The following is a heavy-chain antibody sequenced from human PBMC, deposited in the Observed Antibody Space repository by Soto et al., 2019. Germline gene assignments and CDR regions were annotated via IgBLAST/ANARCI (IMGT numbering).Heavy chain of an antibody. CDR3: ASYLQYCSGGSCFSEDAFDI. CDR1: GYTFTSYD. J-gene: IGHJ3*02. D-gene: IGHD2-15*01. Sequence: QVQLVQSGAEVKKPGASVKVSCKASGYTFTSYDINWVRQATGQGLEGMGWMNPNSGTTGYAQKFQGRVTMTRNTSISTAYMELRSLRSEDTAVYYCASYLQYCSGGSCFSEDAFDIWGQGTMVTVSS. V-gene: IGHV1-8*01. CDR2: MNPNSGTT.